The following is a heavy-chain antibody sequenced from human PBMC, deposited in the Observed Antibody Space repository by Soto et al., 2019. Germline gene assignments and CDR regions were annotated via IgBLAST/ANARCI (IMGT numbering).Heavy chain of an antibody. Sequence: PXESQRVTWYGSGNKCADYGDAWVLPMPGKGLELMGIIYPSDSDTRYRPSFQGQVTISADKSISSAYLQWSSLRATDAAMYYCARGGVSTRSFDYWGQRTPVSVSS. CDR2: IYPSDSDT. D-gene: IGHD3-3*01. CDR3: ARGGVSTRSFDY. J-gene: IGHJ4*02. CDR1: GNKCADYG. V-gene: IGHV5-51*01.